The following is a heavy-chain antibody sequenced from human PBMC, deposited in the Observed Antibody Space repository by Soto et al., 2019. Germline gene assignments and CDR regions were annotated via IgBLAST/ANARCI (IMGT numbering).Heavy chain of an antibody. CDR1: GYTFTNYG. Sequence: QVQLVQSGGEVEKPGASVKVSCKTSGYTFTNYGITWVRQAPGQGLKWMGWISAYNGDTNYAQKFQGRVIMTTDTSTTTAYMELRSLRSDDTAVYYCARGPAGGLRGGVSYWGQGTLVTVSS. CDR2: ISAYNGDT. D-gene: IGHD2-15*01. J-gene: IGHJ4*02. V-gene: IGHV1-18*04. CDR3: ARGPAGGLRGGVSY.